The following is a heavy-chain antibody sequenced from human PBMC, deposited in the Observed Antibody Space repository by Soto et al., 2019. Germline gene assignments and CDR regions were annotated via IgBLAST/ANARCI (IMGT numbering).Heavy chain of an antibody. J-gene: IGHJ6*02. CDR1: GGTFSSYA. V-gene: IGHV1-69*01. CDR3: ARERIAAAGPPPHYYGMDV. D-gene: IGHD6-13*01. CDR2: LIPIFGTA. Sequence: QVQLVQSGAEVKKPGSSVKVSCKASGGTFSSYAISWVRQAPGQGLEWMGGLIPIFGTANYAQKFQGRVTITADESTSTAYMELSSLRSEDTAVYYCARERIAAAGPPPHYYGMDVWGQGTTVTVSS.